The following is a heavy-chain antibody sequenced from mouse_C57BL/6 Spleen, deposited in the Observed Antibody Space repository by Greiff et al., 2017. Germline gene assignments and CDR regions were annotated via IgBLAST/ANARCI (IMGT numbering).Heavy chain of an antibody. J-gene: IGHJ3*01. CDR2: IDPETGGT. CDR1: GYTFTDYE. Sequence: QVQLQQSGAELVRPGASVTLSCKASGYTFTDYEMHWVKQTPVHGLEWIGAIDPETGGTAYNQKFKGKAILTADKSSSTAYMELRSLTSEDSAVYYCTRYYYGSSTVAWFADWGQGTLVTVSA. D-gene: IGHD1-1*01. CDR3: TRYYYGSSTVAWFAD. V-gene: IGHV1-15*01.